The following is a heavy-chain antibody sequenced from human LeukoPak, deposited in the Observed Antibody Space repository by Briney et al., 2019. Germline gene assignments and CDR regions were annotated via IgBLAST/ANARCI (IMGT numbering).Heavy chain of an antibody. CDR2: FDPEDGET. CDR1: GYTLTELS. CDR3: ATARTTVTFFDY. D-gene: IGHD4-17*01. J-gene: IGHJ4*02. Sequence: ASVKVSCKVSGYTLTELSMHWVRQAPGKGLEWMGGFDPEDGETIYAQKFQGRVTMTEDTSTDTAYMELSSLRSEDTAVYYCATARTTVTFFDYWGQGTLVTVSS. V-gene: IGHV1-24*01.